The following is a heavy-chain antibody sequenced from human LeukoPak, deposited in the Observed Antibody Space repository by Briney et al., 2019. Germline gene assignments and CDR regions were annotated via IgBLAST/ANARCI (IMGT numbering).Heavy chain of an antibody. J-gene: IGHJ2*01. Sequence: SETLSLTCAVSGGSISSGGYSWSWIRQPPGKGLEWIGYIYHSGSTYYNPSLKSRVTISVDRSKNQFSLKLSSVTAADTAVYYCVRGEWELLSHYWYFDLWGRGTLVTVSS. D-gene: IGHD1-26*01. CDR3: VRGEWELLSHYWYFDL. CDR2: IYHSGST. V-gene: IGHV4-30-2*01. CDR1: GGSISSGGYS.